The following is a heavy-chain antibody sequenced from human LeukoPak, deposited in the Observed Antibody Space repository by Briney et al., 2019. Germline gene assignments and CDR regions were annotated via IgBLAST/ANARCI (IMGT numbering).Heavy chain of an antibody. Sequence: SETLSLTCTVSGGASSGYYWSWIRQPAGKRLEWIGRFDSSGNTRYNPSLESRVTMSLDTSKNQLSLSLSSVTAADTAVYYCARITFVVEGYGMDVWGQGTTVTVSS. CDR3: ARITFVVEGYGMDV. D-gene: IGHD2-21*01. J-gene: IGHJ6*02. CDR1: GGASSGYY. CDR2: FDSSGNT. V-gene: IGHV4-4*07.